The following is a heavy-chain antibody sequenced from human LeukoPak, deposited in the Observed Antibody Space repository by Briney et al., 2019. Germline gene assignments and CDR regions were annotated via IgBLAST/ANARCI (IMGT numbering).Heavy chain of an antibody. CDR1: GGSISPYY. CDR3: ARVQYYYDSSGYGGYYYYYYMDV. CDR2: FSYRGHP. Sequence: SETLSLPCSVCGGSISPYYWSWIRQPPGKGLEWIGYFSYRGHPNYSPSLESPVTISLDTAKHQFSLKLSSVAAADTAVYYCARVQYYYDSSGYGGYYYYYYMDVWGKGTTVTISS. J-gene: IGHJ6*03. V-gene: IGHV4-59*01. D-gene: IGHD3-22*01.